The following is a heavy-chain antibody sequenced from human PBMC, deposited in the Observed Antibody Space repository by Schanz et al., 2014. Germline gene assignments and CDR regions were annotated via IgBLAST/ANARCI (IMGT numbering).Heavy chain of an antibody. D-gene: IGHD5-12*01. Sequence: QVQLVQSGAEVRKPGASVKVSCKASGYTFSSYGITWVRQAPGQGLEWMGWINGYNGHTLYAQKFQGRVTMTTDTSTRTSYMELTSMRIDDATVYYCARGFGGYDPARALDCWGQGPLVTVSS. CDR3: ARGFGGYDPARALDC. CDR1: GYTFSSYG. CDR2: INGYNGHT. J-gene: IGHJ4*02. V-gene: IGHV1-18*01.